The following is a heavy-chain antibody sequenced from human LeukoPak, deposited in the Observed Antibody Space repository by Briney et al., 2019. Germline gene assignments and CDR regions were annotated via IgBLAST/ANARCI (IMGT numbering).Heavy chain of an antibody. CDR1: GGSFSGYY. CDR2: INHSGST. J-gene: IGHJ4*02. D-gene: IGHD1-26*01. CDR3: ARGGLKLELLPARARKSYYFDY. Sequence: SETLSLTCAVYGGSFSGYYWSWIRQSPGKGLEWIGEINHSGSTKYNSSLKSRVTISVDTSKSQFSLKLSSVTAADTAVYYCARGGLKLELLPARARKSYYFDYWGQGTLVTVSS. V-gene: IGHV4-34*01.